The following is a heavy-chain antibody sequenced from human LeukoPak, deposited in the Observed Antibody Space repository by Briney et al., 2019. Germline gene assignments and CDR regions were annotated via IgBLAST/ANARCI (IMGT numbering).Heavy chain of an antibody. CDR1: GFTFKNYG. D-gene: IGHD6-13*01. CDR2: ISSSGSTI. CDR3: ARVMIAAADGAPSYYFDY. Sequence: GGSLRLSCAASGFTFKNYGMHRVRQAPGKGLEWVSYISSSGSTIYYADSVKGRFTISRDNAKNSLYLQMNSLRAEDTAVYYCARVMIAAADGAPSYYFDYWGQGTLVTVSS. V-gene: IGHV3-48*04. J-gene: IGHJ4*02.